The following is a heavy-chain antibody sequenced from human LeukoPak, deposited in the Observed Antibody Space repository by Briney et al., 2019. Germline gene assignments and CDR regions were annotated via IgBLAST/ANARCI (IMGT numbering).Heavy chain of an antibody. V-gene: IGHV3-49*03. CDR3: TRVGVDYYGSGSYYKSHYYYYMDV. CDR1: GFTFGDYA. Sequence: GGSLRLSCTASGFTFGDYAMSWFRQAPGKGLEWVGFIRSKAYGGTTEYAASVKGRFTISRDDSKSIAYLQMNSLKTEDTAVYYCTRVGVDYYGSGSYYKSHYYYYMDVWGKGTTVTVSS. J-gene: IGHJ6*03. CDR2: IRSKAYGGTT. D-gene: IGHD3-10*01.